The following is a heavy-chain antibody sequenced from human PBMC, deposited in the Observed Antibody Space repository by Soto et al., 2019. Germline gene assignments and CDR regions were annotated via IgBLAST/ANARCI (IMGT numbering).Heavy chain of an antibody. CDR2: INPSGGST. CDR1: GYTFTSYG. CDR3: ARVRGGELYDGMDV. Sequence: ASVKVSCKASGYTFTSYGISWVRQAPGQGLEWMGVINPSGGSTSYAQKFQGRVTMTRDTSTSTVYMELSSLRSEDTAVYYCARVRGGELYDGMDVWGQGTTVTVSS. J-gene: IGHJ6*02. D-gene: IGHD3-10*01. V-gene: IGHV1-46*01.